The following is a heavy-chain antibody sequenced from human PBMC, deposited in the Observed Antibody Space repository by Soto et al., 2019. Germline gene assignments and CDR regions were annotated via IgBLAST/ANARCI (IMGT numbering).Heavy chain of an antibody. CDR1: GGTFSSYT. D-gene: IGHD3-10*01. Sequence: QVPLVQSGAEVKKPGSSVKVSCKASGGTFSSYTISWVRQAPGQGLEWMGRIIPILGIANYAQKFQGRVTITADKSTSTAYMELSSLRSEDTAVYYCAGVYYYGSGSPLYFDYWGQGTLVTVSS. CDR2: IIPILGIA. V-gene: IGHV1-69*02. J-gene: IGHJ4*02. CDR3: AGVYYYGSGSPLYFDY.